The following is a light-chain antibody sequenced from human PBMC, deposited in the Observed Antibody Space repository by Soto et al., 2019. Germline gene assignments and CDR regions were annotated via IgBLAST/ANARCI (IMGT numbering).Light chain of an antibody. CDR3: QQYNNWPLS. CDR2: GAS. V-gene: IGKV3-15*01. CDR1: QSVSSN. J-gene: IGKJ4*02. Sequence: EIVMTQSPATLSVSPGERATLSCRASQSVSSNLAWYQQKPGQAPRLLIYGASTRVTGVPARFSGSGSGTEFTFTINSLQSEDFAGYYCQQYNNWPLSFGGGTKVEIK.